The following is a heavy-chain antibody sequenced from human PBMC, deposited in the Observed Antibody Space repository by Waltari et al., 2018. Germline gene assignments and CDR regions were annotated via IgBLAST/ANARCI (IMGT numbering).Heavy chain of an antibody. V-gene: IGHV3-23*01. J-gene: IGHJ4*02. CDR3: AKEIHTIGRPCFDC. Sequence: ISWVRQAPGKGLEWVSGITSGGGDTYYADSVRGRFTISRDNARNRLYLQMNSLRDEDTAVYYCAKEIHTIGRPCFDCWGQGVRVTVSS. CDR2: ITSGGGDT.